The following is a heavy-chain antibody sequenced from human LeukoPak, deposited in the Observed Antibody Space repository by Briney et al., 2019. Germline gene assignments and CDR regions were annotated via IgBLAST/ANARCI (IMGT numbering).Heavy chain of an antibody. CDR2: IKQDGSEK. D-gene: IGHD3-9*01. Sequence: GGTLRLSCAASGFTFSSYWMSWVRQAPGKGLEWVANIKQDGSEKYYVDSVKGRFTISRDHAKNSLYLQMNSLRAEDTAVYYCARLNYDILTDYAFDIWGQGTMVTVSS. CDR3: ARLNYDILTDYAFDI. V-gene: IGHV3-7*01. CDR1: GFTFSSYW. J-gene: IGHJ3*02.